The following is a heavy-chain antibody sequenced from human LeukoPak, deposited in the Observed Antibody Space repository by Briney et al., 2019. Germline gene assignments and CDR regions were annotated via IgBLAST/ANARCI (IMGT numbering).Heavy chain of an antibody. J-gene: IGHJ4*02. CDR1: GYTFTGYY. D-gene: IGHD3-22*01. CDR2: INPNSGGT. CDR3: ARESYGSGSSTMIVVVISPDY. Sequence: ASVKVSCKASGYTFTGYYMHWVRQAPGQGLEWMGWINPNSGGTNYAQKFQGRVTLTRDTSISTAYMELSRLRSDDTAVYYCARESYGSGSSTMIVVVISPDYWGQGTLVTVSS. V-gene: IGHV1-2*02.